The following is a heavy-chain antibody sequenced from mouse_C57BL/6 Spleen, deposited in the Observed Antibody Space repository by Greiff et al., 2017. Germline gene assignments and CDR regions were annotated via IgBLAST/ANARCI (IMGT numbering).Heavy chain of an antibody. Sequence: EVKLVESGGGLVKPGGSLKLSCAASGFTFSSYAMSWVRQTPEKRLEWVATISDGGSYTYYPDNVKGRFTISRDNAKNNLYLQMSHLKSEDTAMYYCARGGQYFDYWGQGTTLTVSS. CDR1: GFTFSSYA. CDR3: ARGGQYFDY. V-gene: IGHV5-4*03. J-gene: IGHJ2*01. CDR2: ISDGGSYT.